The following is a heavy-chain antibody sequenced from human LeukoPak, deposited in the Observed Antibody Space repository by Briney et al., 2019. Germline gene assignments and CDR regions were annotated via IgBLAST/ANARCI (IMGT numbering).Heavy chain of an antibody. CDR1: GFTFSSYV. J-gene: IGHJ4*02. CDR2: IRYDGSNK. D-gene: IGHD3-10*01. Sequence: GRSLRLSCAASGFTFSSYVMHWVRQAPGKGLEWVAFIRYDGSNKYYADSVKGRFTISRDNSKNTLYLQMNSLRAEDTAVYYCYGSGSYYGDTFDYWGQGTLVTVSS. V-gene: IGHV3-30*02. CDR3: YGSGSYYGDTFDY.